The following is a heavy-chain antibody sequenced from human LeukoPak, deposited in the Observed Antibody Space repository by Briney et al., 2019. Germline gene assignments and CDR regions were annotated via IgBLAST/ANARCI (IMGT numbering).Heavy chain of an antibody. V-gene: IGHV3-48*04. J-gene: IGHJ6*03. CDR1: GFTFSRYT. Sequence: GRCLRLLSAPSGFTFSRYTMNWVREAPRRGLWCGLYISISRSTIYYTGSVKGRFTISRHDAKNTLYLKMNSLRAEDTAVYYCARLQGYCSSTSCYTTGYYYYYMDVWGKGTTVTVSS. D-gene: IGHD2-2*02. CDR2: ISISRSTI. CDR3: ARLQGYCSSTSCYTTGYYYYYMDV.